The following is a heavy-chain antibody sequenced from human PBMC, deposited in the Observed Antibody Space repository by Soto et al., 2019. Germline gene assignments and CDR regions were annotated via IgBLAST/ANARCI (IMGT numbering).Heavy chain of an antibody. D-gene: IGHD1-26*01. CDR1: GFSFSSYW. CDR2: INSDGGTT. V-gene: IGHV3-74*01. CDR3: ARVLTGSYNWFDP. Sequence: GGSLRLSCAASGFSFSSYWMHWVRQVPGKGLVWVSRINSDGGTTTYADSVKGRFTISRDNAKNTLYLQMNSLRVEDTAVYYCARVLTGSYNWFDPWGQGTLVTVSS. J-gene: IGHJ5*02.